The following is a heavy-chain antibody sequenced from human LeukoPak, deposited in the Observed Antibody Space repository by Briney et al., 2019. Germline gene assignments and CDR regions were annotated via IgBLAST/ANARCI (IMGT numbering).Heavy chain of an antibody. CDR1: GYPFYTYG. Sequence: VASVTVSCKASGYPFYTYGISWVRQAPGQGLEWMGWISVYNANTNYAQKLQGRLTLTTDTSTSSAYMELRSLRSDDTAIYYRARDRSGAFDSWGQGTLVTVSS. D-gene: IGHD3-10*01. V-gene: IGHV1-18*01. CDR3: ARDRSGAFDS. J-gene: IGHJ4*02. CDR2: ISVYNANT.